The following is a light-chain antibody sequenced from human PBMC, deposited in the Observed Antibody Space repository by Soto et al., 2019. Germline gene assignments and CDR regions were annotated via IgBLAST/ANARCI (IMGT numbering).Light chain of an antibody. CDR2: AAS. CDR1: QGISNY. Sequence: DIQMTQSPSSLSASVGDRVTITCRASQGISNYLAWYQQKPGKVPKLLIYAASTLQSGVPSRFSGSGFGTDFTLTISSLQPDDVASYYCQKYDIAPQTFGQGTKVEIK. J-gene: IGKJ1*01. CDR3: QKYDIAPQT. V-gene: IGKV1-27*01.